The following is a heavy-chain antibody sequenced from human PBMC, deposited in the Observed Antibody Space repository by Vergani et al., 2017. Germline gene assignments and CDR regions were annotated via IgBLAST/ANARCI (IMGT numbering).Heavy chain of an antibody. CDR2: IRSSSSTI. CDR1: GFTFSSYS. V-gene: IGHV3-48*02. D-gene: IGHD3-22*01. Sequence: EVQLVESGGGLVQPGGSLRLSCAASGFTFSSYSMNWVRQAPGKGLEWVSYIRSSSSTIYYADSMKGRFTISRDNAKNSLYLQMNSLRDEDTAVYYCARDYYDSSGHTPFDYWGQGTLVTVSS. CDR3: ARDYYDSSGHTPFDY. J-gene: IGHJ4*02.